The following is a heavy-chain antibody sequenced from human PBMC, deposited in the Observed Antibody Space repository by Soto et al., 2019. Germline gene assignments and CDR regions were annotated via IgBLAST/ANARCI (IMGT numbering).Heavy chain of an antibody. V-gene: IGHV3-23*01. D-gene: IGHD2-15*01. CDR2: FSGSGDTT. CDR3: AKGPDGTCYHNWLDP. CDR1: GFTFSNYG. J-gene: IGHJ5*02. Sequence: PGGSLRLSCGVSGFTFSNYGMSWVRQAPGKGLEWVSGFSGSGDTTYYADSVRGRFTISRDNSKNTLYLQMNSLRAEDTAVYYCAKGPDGTCYHNWLDPWGQGTLVTVSS.